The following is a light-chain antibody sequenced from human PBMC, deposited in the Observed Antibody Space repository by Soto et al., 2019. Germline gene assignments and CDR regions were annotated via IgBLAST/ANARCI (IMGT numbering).Light chain of an antibody. Sequence: EIVMTQSPGTLSVSPGERATLSCRASQSVRSNLAWYQQKPGQAPRLLIYGASSRATGIPDRFSGSGSGTDFTLTISRLEPEDFAVYHCQQYSSSPLTVGGGTKVDIK. CDR1: QSVRSN. CDR2: GAS. V-gene: IGKV3-20*01. J-gene: IGKJ4*01. CDR3: QQYSSSPLT.